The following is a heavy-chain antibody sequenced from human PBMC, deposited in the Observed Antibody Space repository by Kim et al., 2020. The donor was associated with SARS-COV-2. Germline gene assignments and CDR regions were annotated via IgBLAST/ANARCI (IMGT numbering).Heavy chain of an antibody. CDR3: ARGDSTSWLLHERDHAPAY. V-gene: IGHV3-48*03. D-gene: IGHD2-2*01. CDR1: GFTFSSYE. J-gene: IGHJ4*02. Sequence: GGSLRLSCAASGFTFSSYEMNWVRQAPGKGLEWVSYISSSGSTIYYADSVKGRFTISRDNAKNSLYLQMNSLRAEDTAVYYCARGDSTSWLLHERDHAPAYWGQGTLVTVSS. CDR2: ISSSGSTI.